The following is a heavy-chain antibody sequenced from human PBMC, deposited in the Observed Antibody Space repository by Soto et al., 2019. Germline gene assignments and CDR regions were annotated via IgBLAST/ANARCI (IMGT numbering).Heavy chain of an antibody. CDR1: GCYIRDGCD. CDR3: ARHAVTTIANSFDY. Sequence: SVTLSLSYSFSGCYIRDGCDWGLIRKPPGKGLEWIGSIYHSGSTYYNPSLKSRVTISVDTSKNQFSLKLSSVTAADTAVYYCARHAVTTIANSFDYWGQGTLVTVSS. J-gene: IGHJ4*02. V-gene: IGHV4-38-2*01. D-gene: IGHD4-17*01. CDR2: IYHSGST.